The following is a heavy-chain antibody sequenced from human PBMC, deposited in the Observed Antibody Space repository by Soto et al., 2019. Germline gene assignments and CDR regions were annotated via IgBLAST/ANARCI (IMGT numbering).Heavy chain of an antibody. J-gene: IGHJ4*02. CDR2: ISAYNGTT. CDR3: ARDNGCESDY. V-gene: IGHV1-18*01. CDR1: GYTFTSYG. D-gene: IGHD5-12*01. Sequence: QVQLVQSGAEVKKPGASVKVSCKASGYTFTSYGITWVRQAPGQGLEWMGWISAYNGTTNYAQKPQGRVTMTTATTPSPAHMELRSRISDDTAVYYCARDNGCESDYLGEGTVVTVSS.